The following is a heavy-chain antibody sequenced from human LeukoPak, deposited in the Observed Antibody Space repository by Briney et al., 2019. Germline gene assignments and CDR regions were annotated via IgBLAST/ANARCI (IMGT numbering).Heavy chain of an antibody. CDR3: ARGDYDYVWGSYFDY. CDR1: GFSFTTYA. D-gene: IGHD3-16*01. CDR2: IYSGGST. J-gene: IGHJ4*02. V-gene: IGHV3-53*04. Sequence: GGSLRLSCAASGFSFTTYAMNWVRQAPGKGLEWVSVIYSGGSTYYADSVKGRFTISRHNSKNTLYLQMNSLRAEDTAVYYCARGDYDYVWGSYFDYWGQGTLVTVSS.